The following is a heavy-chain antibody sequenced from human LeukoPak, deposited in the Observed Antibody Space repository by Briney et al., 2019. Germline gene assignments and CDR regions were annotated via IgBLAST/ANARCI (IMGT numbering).Heavy chain of an antibody. CDR2: LYTGGST. J-gene: IGHJ4*02. CDR1: GFTISSYY. CDR3: AGGYSRIDY. Sequence: GGSLRLSCAASGFTISSYYMTWVRQAPGKGLECVSVLYTGGSTYYAGSVKGRFTISRDNSQNTLYLQMNSLRAEDSAGYYCAGGYSRIDYWGQGTLVTVSS. V-gene: IGHV3-66*01. D-gene: IGHD5-18*01.